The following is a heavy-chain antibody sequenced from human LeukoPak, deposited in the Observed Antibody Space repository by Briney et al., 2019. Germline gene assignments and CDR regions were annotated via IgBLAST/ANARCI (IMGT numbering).Heavy chain of an antibody. J-gene: IGHJ4*02. CDR3: TRDGGSFCDLEY. CDR1: GFSFRNYA. CDR2: IITDGRIT. V-gene: IGHV3-64*02. D-gene: IGHD1-26*01. Sequence: GGSLRLSCVASGFSFRNYAIHWVRQAPGKGLKYVSVIITDGRITYYADSLKGRFTTSTDNSTTTVYLQMGSLRGEDMAVYYCTRDGGSFCDLEYWGQGALVTVSS.